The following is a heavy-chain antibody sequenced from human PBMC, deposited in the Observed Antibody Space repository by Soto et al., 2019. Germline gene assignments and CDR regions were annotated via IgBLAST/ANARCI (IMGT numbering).Heavy chain of an antibody. V-gene: IGHV1-69*01. CDR2: IIPIFGTA. CDR1: GYSFSSYA. CDR3: ARGDHSYDFWSGYEGYYYYGMDV. Sequence: KISCKGSGYSFSSYAISWVRQAPGQGLEWMGGIIPIFGTANYAQKFQGRVTITADESTSTAYMELSSLRSEDTAVYYCARGDHSYDFWSGYEGYYYYGMDVWGQGTTVTVSS. J-gene: IGHJ6*02. D-gene: IGHD3-3*01.